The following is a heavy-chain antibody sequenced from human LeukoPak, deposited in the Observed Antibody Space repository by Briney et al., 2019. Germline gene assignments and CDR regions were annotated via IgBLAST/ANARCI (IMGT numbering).Heavy chain of an antibody. D-gene: IGHD2-21*01. V-gene: IGHV1-69*02. CDR2: IIPILGIA. Sequence: ASVKVSCKASGGTFSSYTISWVRQAPGRGLEWMGRIIPILGIANYAQEFQGRVTITADKSTSTAYMELSSLRSEDTAVYYCARGCGGDCYLYNFDYWGQGTLVTVSS. J-gene: IGHJ4*02. CDR1: GGTFSSYT. CDR3: ARGCGGDCYLYNFDY.